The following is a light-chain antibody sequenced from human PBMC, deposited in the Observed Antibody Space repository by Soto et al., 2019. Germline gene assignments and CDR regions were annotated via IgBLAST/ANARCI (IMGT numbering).Light chain of an antibody. CDR1: SSDVGGYNY. J-gene: IGLJ2*01. CDR3: SSCTSSSTSVV. CDR2: DVS. Sequence: QSALTQPASVSGSPGQSITISCTGTSSDVGGYNYVSWYQHHPGKAPKLMIYDVSNRPSGVSDRFSGSKSGNTASLTIFRLQAEDEAAYYCSSCTSSSTSVVFGGGTKVTVL. V-gene: IGLV2-14*03.